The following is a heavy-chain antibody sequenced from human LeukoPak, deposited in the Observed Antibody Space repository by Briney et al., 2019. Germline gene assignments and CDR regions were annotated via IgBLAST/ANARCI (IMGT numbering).Heavy chain of an antibody. CDR2: MNPNSGNT. V-gene: IGHV1-8*01. CDR3: ARGPHDYVWGSYRLVTFWYYYYYMDV. CDR1: GYTFTSYD. D-gene: IGHD3-16*02. Sequence: ASVKVSCKASGYTFTSYDINWVRQATGQGLEWMGWMNPNSGNTGYAQKFQGRVTMTRNTSISTAYMELSSLRSEDTAVYYCARGPHDYVWGSYRLVTFWYYYYYMDVWGKGTTVTISS. J-gene: IGHJ6*03.